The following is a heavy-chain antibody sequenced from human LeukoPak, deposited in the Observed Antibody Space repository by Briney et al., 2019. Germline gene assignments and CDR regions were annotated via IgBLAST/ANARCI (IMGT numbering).Heavy chain of an antibody. Sequence: GASVKVSCKASGYTFTGYYMHWVRQAPGQGLEWMGWINPNSGNTGYAQKFQGRVTMTRNTSISTAYMELSSLRSEDTAVYYCARVRRGSSGYYYVYWGQGTLVTVSS. D-gene: IGHD3-22*01. V-gene: IGHV1-8*02. CDR1: GYTFTGYY. CDR3: ARVRRGSSGYYYVY. CDR2: INPNSGNT. J-gene: IGHJ4*02.